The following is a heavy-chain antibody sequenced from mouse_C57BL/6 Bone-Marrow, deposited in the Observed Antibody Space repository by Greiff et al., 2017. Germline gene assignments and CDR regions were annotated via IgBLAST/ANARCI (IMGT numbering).Heavy chain of an antibody. CDR3: AIYYYGSSPFDY. D-gene: IGHD1-1*01. J-gene: IGHJ2*01. CDR1: GFNIKNTY. Sequence: VQLQQSVAELVRPGASVKLSCTASGFNIKNTYMHWVKQRPEQGLEWIGRIDPANGNTKYAPKFQGKATITADTSSNTAYLQLSSLTSEDTAIYSWAIYYYGSSPFDYWGQGTTLTVSS. CDR2: IDPANGNT. V-gene: IGHV14-3*01.